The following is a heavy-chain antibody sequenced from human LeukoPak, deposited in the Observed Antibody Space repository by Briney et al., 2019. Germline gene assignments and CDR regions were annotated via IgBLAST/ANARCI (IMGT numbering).Heavy chain of an antibody. CDR2: IWYDGSNK. Sequence: PGRSLRLSCAASGSTFSSYGMHWVRQAPGKGLEWVAVIWYDGSNKYYADSVKGRFTISRDNSKNTLYLQMNSLRVEDTAVYYCARDSYYYDSSGYFAYWGQGTLVTVSS. V-gene: IGHV3-30*19. CDR3: ARDSYYYDSSGYFAY. D-gene: IGHD3-22*01. CDR1: GSTFSSYG. J-gene: IGHJ4*02.